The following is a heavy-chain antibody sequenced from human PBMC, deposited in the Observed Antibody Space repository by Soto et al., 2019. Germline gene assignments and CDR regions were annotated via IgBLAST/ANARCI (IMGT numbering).Heavy chain of an antibody. CDR3: ARNMDYYYGRGSGNGHGV. Sequence: QVQLVQSGAEVKEPGDSVRVSCEASGYTFTAYHIHWVRQAPGQGLEWMGWINPKFGDTTYAQDFQGRVAMTRDMSISTVYMELSRLTPDDTAIDYCARNMDYYYGRGSGNGHGVWGQGTTVTVFS. CDR1: GYTFTAYH. D-gene: IGHD3-10*02. V-gene: IGHV1-2*02. CDR2: INPKFGDT. J-gene: IGHJ6*02.